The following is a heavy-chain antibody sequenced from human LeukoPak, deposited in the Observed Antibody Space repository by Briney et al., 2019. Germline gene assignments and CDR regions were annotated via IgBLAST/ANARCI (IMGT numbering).Heavy chain of an antibody. J-gene: IGHJ6*03. CDR3: ARDTADPGYYYYYMDV. Sequence: SETLSLTCTVSGGSISSSSYYWGWIRQPPGKGLEWIGSIYYSGSTYYNPSLKSRVTISVDTSKNQFSLKLSSVTAADTAVYYCARDTADPGYYYYYMDVWGKGTTVTVSS. CDR2: IYYSGST. V-gene: IGHV4-39*07. CDR1: GGSISSSSYY. D-gene: IGHD2-2*01.